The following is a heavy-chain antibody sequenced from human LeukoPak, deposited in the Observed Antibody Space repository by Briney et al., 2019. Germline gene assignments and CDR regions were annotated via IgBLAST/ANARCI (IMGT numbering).Heavy chain of an antibody. V-gene: IGHV4-61*02. D-gene: IGHD1-1*01. CDR2: IYTSGST. Sequence: SETLSLTCTVSGGSISSGSYYWSWIRQPAGEGLEWIGRIYTSGSTNYNPSLKSRVTISVDTSKNQFSLKLSSVTAADTAVYYCASARYNWNDGERVDYWGQGTLVTVSS. J-gene: IGHJ4*02. CDR3: ASARYNWNDGERVDY. CDR1: GGSISSGSYY.